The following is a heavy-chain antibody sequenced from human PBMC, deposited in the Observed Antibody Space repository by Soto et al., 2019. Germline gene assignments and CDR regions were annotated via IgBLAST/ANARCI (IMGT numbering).Heavy chain of an antibody. CDR3: ALGVSGELDY. CDR2: IWYDGSNK. J-gene: IGHJ4*02. D-gene: IGHD3-10*01. V-gene: IGHV3-33*01. CDR1: GFTFSSYG. Sequence: QVQLVESGGGVVQPGRSLRLSCAASGFTFSSYGMHWVRQAPGKGLEWVAVIWYDGSNKYYADSVKGRFTISRDNSKNTLYLQMNSLRAEDTAVYYCALGVSGELDYWGQGTLVTVSS.